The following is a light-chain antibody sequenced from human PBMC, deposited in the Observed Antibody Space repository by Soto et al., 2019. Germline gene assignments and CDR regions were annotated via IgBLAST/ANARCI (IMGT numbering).Light chain of an antibody. J-gene: IGKJ2*01. CDR3: QQYDNLPRT. CDR1: QDISNY. V-gene: IGKV1-33*01. Sequence: DIQMTQSPSSLSASVGDRVTITCQASQDISNYLNWYQQKPGKAHKLLIYDASNLEPGVPSRFSGSGSGTDFTFTISSLQPEDIATYDCQQYDNLPRTFGQGNKLEIK. CDR2: DAS.